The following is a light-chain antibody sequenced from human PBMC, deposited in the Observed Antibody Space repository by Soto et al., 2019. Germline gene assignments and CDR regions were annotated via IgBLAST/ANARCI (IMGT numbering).Light chain of an antibody. CDR2: DVS. J-gene: IGLJ1*01. V-gene: IGLV2-14*01. CDR1: SSDVGGYNY. Sequence: QSALTQPASVSGSPGHSITISCTGTSSDVGGYNYVSWCQQHPGKAPKLMIYDVSNRPSGVSNRFSGSKSVNTASLTISGLQAEDEADYYCSSYTSSSTLVVFGTGTKVTVL. CDR3: SSYTSSSTLVV.